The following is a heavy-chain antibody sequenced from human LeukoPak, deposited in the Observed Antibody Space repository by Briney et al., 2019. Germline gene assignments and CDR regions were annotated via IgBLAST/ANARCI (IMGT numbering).Heavy chain of an antibody. D-gene: IGHD3-10*01. CDR2: IYYSGST. CDR1: GGSISSSSYY. Sequence: SETLSLTCTVSGGSISSSSYYWGWIRQPPGKGLEWIGSIYYSGSTYYNPSLKSRVTISVDTSKNQFSLKLSSVTAADTAVYYCARGTYYYGSGRPYYFDYWGQGTLVTVSS. J-gene: IGHJ4*02. CDR3: ARGTYYYGSGRPYYFDY. V-gene: IGHV4-39*07.